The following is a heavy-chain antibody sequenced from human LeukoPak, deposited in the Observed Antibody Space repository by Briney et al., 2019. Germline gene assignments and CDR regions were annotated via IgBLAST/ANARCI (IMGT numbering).Heavy chain of an antibody. CDR1: GFTFSSYS. V-gene: IGHV3-48*01. Sequence: GGSLRLSCAASGFTFSSYSMNWVRQAPGKGLEWVSYISNSSSTIYYADSVKGRFTISRDNAKNSLYLQMNSLRAEDTAVYYCARRTRAIDNWGQGTLVTVSS. J-gene: IGHJ4*02. CDR3: ARRTRAIDN. CDR2: ISNSSSTI.